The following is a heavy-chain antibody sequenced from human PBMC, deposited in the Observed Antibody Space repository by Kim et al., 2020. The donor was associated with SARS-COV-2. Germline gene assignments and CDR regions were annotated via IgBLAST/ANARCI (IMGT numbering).Heavy chain of an antibody. V-gene: IGHV3-11*01. D-gene: IGHD4-17*01. CDR3: ARDLAVTTGFDF. J-gene: IGHJ4*02. Sequence: YYAGSGRGRFTISRDNAKKSVYLQMNSLRPEDTAVYYCARDLAVTTGFDFWGQGTLVTVSS.